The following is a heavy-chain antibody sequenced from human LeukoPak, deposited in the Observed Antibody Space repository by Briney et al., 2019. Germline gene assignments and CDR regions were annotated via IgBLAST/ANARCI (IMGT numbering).Heavy chain of an antibody. CDR2: IGYDGSNK. D-gene: IGHD6-13*01. J-gene: IGHJ3*02. V-gene: IGHV3-30*02. CDR3: AKELSEYSSSWYSAFDI. Sequence: PGGSLRLSCAASGFTFSTNGMHWVRQAPGKGLEWVAFIGYDGSNKYYADSVKGRFTISRDNSKYTLFLQMNSLRAEDTAVYYCAKELSEYSSSWYSAFDIWGQGTMVTVSS. CDR1: GFTFSTNG.